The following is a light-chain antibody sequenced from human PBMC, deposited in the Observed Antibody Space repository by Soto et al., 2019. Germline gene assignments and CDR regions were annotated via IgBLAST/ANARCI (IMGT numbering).Light chain of an antibody. CDR3: SSYTSSGTLYV. Sequence: QSVLTQPASLSGSPGQSITISCTGTSSDIGGSKYVSWYQQHPGKAPKLMIYEVTYRPSGVSDRFSGSKSGNTASLTVSELQAEDEADYYCSSYTSSGTLYVFGTGTKVTVL. CDR1: SSDIGGSKY. CDR2: EVT. V-gene: IGLV2-14*01. J-gene: IGLJ1*01.